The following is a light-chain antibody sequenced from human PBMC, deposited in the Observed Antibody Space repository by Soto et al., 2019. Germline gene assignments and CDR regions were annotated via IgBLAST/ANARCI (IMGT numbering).Light chain of an antibody. V-gene: IGKV3-11*01. Sequence: EIVLTQSPATLSLSPGERATLSCRASQSVSTYLAWYQQKPGQAPRLLIYDASKRATGIPVRFSGSGSGTDFTLTITSREPEDFGVYYCQQRRNWPPTVTFGQGTKVDIK. CDR1: QSVSTY. J-gene: IGKJ1*01. CDR2: DAS. CDR3: QQRRNWPPTVT.